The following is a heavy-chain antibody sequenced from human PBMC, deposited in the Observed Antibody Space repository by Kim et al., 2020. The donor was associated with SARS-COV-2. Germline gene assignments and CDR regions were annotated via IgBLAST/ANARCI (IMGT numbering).Heavy chain of an antibody. J-gene: IGHJ3*02. CDR2: CDGSNN. Sequence: CDGSNNYYADSVKGRFTISRDNSKNTLYLQMNSLGAEDTAVYYCTWAFDIWGQGTMVTVSS. V-gene: IGHV3-30*03. CDR3: TWAFDI.